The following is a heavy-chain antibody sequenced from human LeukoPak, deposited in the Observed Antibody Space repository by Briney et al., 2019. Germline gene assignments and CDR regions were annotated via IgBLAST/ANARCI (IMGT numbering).Heavy chain of an antibody. CDR3: ARDPYYYGSGSRGGFDY. CDR2: IIPIFGTA. J-gene: IGHJ4*02. V-gene: IGHV1-69*05. D-gene: IGHD3-10*01. CDR1: RGTFSSYA. Sequence: SVKVSCKSSRGTFSSYAISWVRQAPGQGLEWMGGIIPIFGTANYAQKFQGRVTITTDESTSTVYMELSSLRSEDTAVYYCARDPYYYGSGSRGGFDYWGQGTLVTVSS.